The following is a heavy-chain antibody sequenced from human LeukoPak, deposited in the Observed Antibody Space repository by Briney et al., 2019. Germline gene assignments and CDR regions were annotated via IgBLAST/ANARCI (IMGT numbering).Heavy chain of an antibody. CDR2: IQTSGST. D-gene: IGHD6-19*01. CDR3: ARVGSGWSFDY. V-gene: IGHV4-4*07. J-gene: IGHJ4*02. CDR1: GGSISSYY. Sequence: PSETLSLTCTVSGGSISSYYWSWIRQSAGRGLEWIGRIQTSGSTNYNPSLKSRVTMSVDTSKNKFSLKVNSVTAADTSVYYCARVGSGWSFDYWGQGTLVTVSS.